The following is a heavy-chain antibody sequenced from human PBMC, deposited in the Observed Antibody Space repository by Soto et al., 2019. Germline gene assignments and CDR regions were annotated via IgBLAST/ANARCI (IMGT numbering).Heavy chain of an antibody. CDR1: GFTFSTYA. CDR2: ISYDGRKR. J-gene: IGHJ6*02. V-gene: IGHV3-30*09. CDR3: AREMVAPEDYYYGMDV. D-gene: IGHD2-15*01. Sequence: QVQLVDSGGGVVQPGRSLRLSCVASGFTFSTYAMHWVRQAPGRGLEWVAIISYDGRKRFYADSVKGRIAISRDNSQNTLYLQIDSLRAEDTAVYYCAREMVAPEDYYYGMDVWGQGTTVTVSS.